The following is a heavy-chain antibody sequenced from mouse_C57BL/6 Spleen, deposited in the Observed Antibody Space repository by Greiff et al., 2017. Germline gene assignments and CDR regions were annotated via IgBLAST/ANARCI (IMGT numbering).Heavy chain of an antibody. CDR2: IYPRDGST. CDR1: GYTFTSYD. V-gene: IGHV1-85*01. CDR3: ARGADGYYEGFAY. D-gene: IGHD2-3*01. Sequence: VQLVESGPELVKPGASVKLSCKASGYTFTSYDINWVKQRPGQGLEWIGWIYPRDGSTKYNEKFKGKATLTVDTSSSTAYMELHSLTSEDSAVYFCARGADGYYEGFAYWGQGTLVTVSA. J-gene: IGHJ3*01.